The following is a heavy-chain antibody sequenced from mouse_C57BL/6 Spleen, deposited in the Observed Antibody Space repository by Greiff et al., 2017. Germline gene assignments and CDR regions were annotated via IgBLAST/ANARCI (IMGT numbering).Heavy chain of an antibody. J-gene: IGHJ4*01. V-gene: IGHV5-4*01. CDR1: GFTFSSYA. Sequence: EVMLVESGGGLVKPGGSLKLSCAASGFTFSSYAMSWVRQTQEKRLEWVATISDGGSYTYYPDNVKGRFTISIDNAKNNPYLQMSHLKSEDTAVYYCARDTVVADCYAMDYWGQGTSVTVSS. CDR3: ARDTVVADCYAMDY. D-gene: IGHD1-1*01. CDR2: ISDGGSYT.